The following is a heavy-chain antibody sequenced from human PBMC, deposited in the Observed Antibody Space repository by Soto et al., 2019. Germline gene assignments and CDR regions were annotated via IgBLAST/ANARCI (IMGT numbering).Heavy chain of an antibody. V-gene: IGHV4-30-2*01. Sequence: PSETLSLTCGVSGDTISTGGYSWAWIRQPPGKALEWIGHTYHSGNPYYNPSLKSRVIISVDRSKNQFSLKLSSVTAEDTAVYYCARVYCSGGSCYHLDYWGQGTLVTVSS. CDR1: GDTISTGGYS. CDR2: TYHSGNP. D-gene: IGHD2-15*01. CDR3: ARVYCSGGSCYHLDY. J-gene: IGHJ4*02.